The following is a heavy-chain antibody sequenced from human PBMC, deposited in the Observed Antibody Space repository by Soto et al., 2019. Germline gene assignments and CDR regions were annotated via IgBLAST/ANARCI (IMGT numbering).Heavy chain of an antibody. D-gene: IGHD6-13*01. CDR2: MNPNSGNT. Sequence: QVQLVQSGAEVKKPGASVKVSCKASGYTFTSYDINWVLQATGQGLEWMGWMNPNSGNTGYAQKFQGRATMTRNTSISTAYMELSSLRSEDTAVYYCARERSAAGTGWFDPWGQGTLVTVSS. CDR1: GYTFTSYD. J-gene: IGHJ5*02. V-gene: IGHV1-8*01. CDR3: ARERSAAGTGWFDP.